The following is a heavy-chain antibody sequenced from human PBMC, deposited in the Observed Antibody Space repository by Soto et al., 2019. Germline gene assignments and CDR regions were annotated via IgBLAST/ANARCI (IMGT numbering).Heavy chain of an antibody. J-gene: IGHJ6*02. D-gene: IGHD1-20*01. CDR1: GLSIASPGMS. CDR2: IERDDDDK. Sequence: SGPTLANPTETLTLTCSFSGLSIASPGMSVSWIRQPPWRALEWLALIERDDDDKYYSTSLKTRLTISKDTRKNQVVLTMANMDPADTATYYCARSIRGPRKFNGMDVWGQGTTVTVS. V-gene: IGHV2-70*13. CDR3: ARSIRGPRKFNGMDV.